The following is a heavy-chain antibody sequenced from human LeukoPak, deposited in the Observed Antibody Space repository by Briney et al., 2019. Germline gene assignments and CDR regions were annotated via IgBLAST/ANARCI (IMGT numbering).Heavy chain of an antibody. D-gene: IGHD7-27*01. J-gene: IGHJ5*02. Sequence: GGSLRLSCAASGFTFSSYGMHWVRQAPGRGLEWVAFIRYDGSSKYYADSVKGRFTISRDNSKNTLYLQMNSLRAEDTAVYYCVKVFEAGDRDWFDPWGQGTLVTVSS. CDR3: VKVFEAGDRDWFDP. CDR2: IRYDGSSK. CDR1: GFTFSSYG. V-gene: IGHV3-30*02.